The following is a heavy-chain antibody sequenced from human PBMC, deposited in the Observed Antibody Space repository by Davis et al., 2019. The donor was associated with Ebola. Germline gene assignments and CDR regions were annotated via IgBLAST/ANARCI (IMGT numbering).Heavy chain of an antibody. D-gene: IGHD6-19*01. CDR3: AKDSSGWYGEDY. J-gene: IGHJ4*02. CDR1: GFTFSSYA. CDR2: ISDSGGST. Sequence: PGGSLRLSCAASGFTFSSYAMSWVRQAPGKGLEWVSAISDSGGSTYYADSVKGRFTISRDNSKNTLYLQMNSLRAEDTAVYYCAKDSSGWYGEDYWGQGTLVTVSS. V-gene: IGHV3-23*01.